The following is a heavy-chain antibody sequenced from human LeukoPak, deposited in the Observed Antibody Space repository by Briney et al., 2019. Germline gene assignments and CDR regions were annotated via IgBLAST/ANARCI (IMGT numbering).Heavy chain of an antibody. D-gene: IGHD3/OR15-3a*01. Sequence: PGGSLRLPCEASGLSFSTSYMHWVRQTPGKGLIWVSRIHSTGAYIDYVDSVKGRFTISRDNAKNTLYLQMNSLRAEDTAVYFCVRSSDWAFFDHWGQGALVTVSS. CDR2: IHSTGAYI. J-gene: IGHJ4*02. CDR3: VRSSDWAFFDH. CDR1: GLSFSTSY. V-gene: IGHV3-74*01.